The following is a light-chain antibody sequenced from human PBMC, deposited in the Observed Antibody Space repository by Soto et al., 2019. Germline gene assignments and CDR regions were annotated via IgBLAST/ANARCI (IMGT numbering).Light chain of an antibody. CDR1: QGISSA. Sequence: AILLTQSPSSLSASVGDRVTITCRASQGISSALAWYQQKPGKAPKLLIYDASSLESVVPSRFSGSGSGTDLTLTISSLRPEDFATHCCQPFNSYPWPCGQGTKGEIQ. J-gene: IGKJ1*01. CDR2: DAS. V-gene: IGKV1-13*02. CDR3: QPFNSYPWP.